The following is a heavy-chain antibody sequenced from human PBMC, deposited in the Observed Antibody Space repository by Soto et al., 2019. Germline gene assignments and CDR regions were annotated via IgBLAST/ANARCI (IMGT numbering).Heavy chain of an antibody. V-gene: IGHV4-4*02. CDR2: IYHSGST. CDR1: SGSISSSNC. CDR3: ATAEYSSGSFDY. Sequence: QVQLQESGPGLVQPSGTLSLTCAFSSGSISSSNCWSWVRQPPGKGLEWIGAIYHSGSTNYNPSLKSQVTISVDKAKNQGSLKGSSVSAADRAVYYCATAEYSSGSFDYWGQGTLVTVSS. D-gene: IGHD6-25*01. J-gene: IGHJ4*02.